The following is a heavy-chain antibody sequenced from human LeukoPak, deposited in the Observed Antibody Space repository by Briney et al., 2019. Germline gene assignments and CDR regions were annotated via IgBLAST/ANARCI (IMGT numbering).Heavy chain of an antibody. J-gene: IGHJ6*02. CDR2: IYYSGST. V-gene: IGHV4-59*01. D-gene: IGHD6-13*01. CDR3: AREGRSSSRPGDGMDV. Sequence: PSETLSLTCNVSGGSISSYYWSWIRQPPGKGLEWIGYIYYSGSTKYNPSLKSRVTISVDTSKNQFSLKLSSVTAADTAVYYCAREGRSSSRPGDGMDVWGQGTTVTVSS. CDR1: GGSISSYY.